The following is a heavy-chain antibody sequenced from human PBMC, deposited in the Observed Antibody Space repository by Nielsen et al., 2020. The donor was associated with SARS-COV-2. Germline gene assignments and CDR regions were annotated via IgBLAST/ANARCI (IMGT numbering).Heavy chain of an antibody. V-gene: IGHV3-43*01. Sequence: GESLKISCAASGFTFDDYTMHWVRQAPGKGLEWVSLISWDGGSTYYADSVKGRFTISRDNSKNSLYLQMNSLRTEDTALYYCAKDMGPWGRYYYYGMDVWGQGTTVTVSS. CDR3: AKDMGPWGRYYYYGMDV. J-gene: IGHJ6*02. CDR1: GFTFDDYT. D-gene: IGHD7-27*01. CDR2: ISWDGGST.